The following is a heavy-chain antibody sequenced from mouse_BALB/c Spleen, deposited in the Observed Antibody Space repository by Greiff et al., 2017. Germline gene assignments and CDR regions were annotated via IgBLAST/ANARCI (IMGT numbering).Heavy chain of an antibody. V-gene: IGHV3-1*02. CDR2: IHYSGST. D-gene: IGHD2-4*01. Sequence: EVQLQQSGPDLVKPSQSLSLTCTVTGYSITSGYSWHWIRQFPGNKLEWMDYIHYSGSTNYNPSLKSRISITRDTSKTQFFLQLNSVTTEDTATYYCARGGYDYGGFAYWGQGTLVTVSA. CDR1: GYSITSGYS. CDR3: ARGGYDYGGFAY. J-gene: IGHJ3*01.